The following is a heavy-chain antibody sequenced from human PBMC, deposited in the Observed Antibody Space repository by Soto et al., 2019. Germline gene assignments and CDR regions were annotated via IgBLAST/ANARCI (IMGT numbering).Heavy chain of an antibody. CDR2: IYYSGST. CDR3: ARQNYDFWSGYSIRTLYNWFDP. J-gene: IGHJ5*02. D-gene: IGHD3-3*01. V-gene: IGHV4-39*01. Sequence: PSETLSLTCTVSGGSISSSSYYWGWIRQPPGKGLEWIGSIYYSGSTYYNPSLKSRVTISVDTSKNQFSLKLSSVTAADTAVYYCARQNYDFWSGYSIRTLYNWFDPWGQGTLVTVSS. CDR1: GGSISSSSYY.